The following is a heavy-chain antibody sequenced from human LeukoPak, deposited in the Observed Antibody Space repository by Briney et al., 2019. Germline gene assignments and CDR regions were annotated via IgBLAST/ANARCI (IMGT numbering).Heavy chain of an antibody. CDR1: GGTFSSYA. J-gene: IGHJ6*02. CDR3: ARVDTMVRGVILAYYYYGMDV. CDR2: ISAYNGNT. V-gene: IGHV1-18*01. D-gene: IGHD3-10*01. Sequence: ASVKVSWKASGGTFSSYAISWVRQAPGQGLEWMGWISAYNGNTNYAQKLQGRVTMTTDTSTSTAYMELRSLRSDYTAVYYCARVDTMVRGVILAYYYYGMDVWGQGTTVTVSS.